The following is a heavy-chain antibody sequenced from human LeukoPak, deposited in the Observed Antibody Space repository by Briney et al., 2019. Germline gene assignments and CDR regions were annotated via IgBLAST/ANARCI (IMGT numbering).Heavy chain of an antibody. V-gene: IGHV3-30*04. CDR1: GFTFSSYA. Sequence: GGSLRLSCAASGFTFSSYAMSWVRQAPGKGLEWVAVISYDGSNKYYADSVKGRFTISRDNSKNTLYLQMNSLRAEDTAVYYCASQGGRLLRYFDWLLPYWGQGTLVTVSS. CDR2: ISYDGSNK. CDR3: ASQGGRLLRYFDWLLPY. D-gene: IGHD3-9*01. J-gene: IGHJ4*02.